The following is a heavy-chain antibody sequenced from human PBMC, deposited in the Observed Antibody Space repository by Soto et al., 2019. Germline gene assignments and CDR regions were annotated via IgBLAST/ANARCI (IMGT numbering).Heavy chain of an antibody. V-gene: IGHV4-59*01. CDR3: ARWTTVTTYFDY. J-gene: IGHJ4*02. D-gene: IGHD4-17*01. CDR1: GDSISSYY. Sequence: SETLSLTCTVSGDSISSYYWSWIRQPPGKGLEWIGYIDYTGSTNYNPSLKSRVTISVDTPKNQFSLKLSSVTAADTAVYYCARWTTVTTYFDYSGQGIRVTVSS. CDR2: IDYTGST.